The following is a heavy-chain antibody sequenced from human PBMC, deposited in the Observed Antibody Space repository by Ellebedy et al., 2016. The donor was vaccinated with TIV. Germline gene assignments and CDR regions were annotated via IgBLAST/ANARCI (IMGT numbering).Heavy chain of an antibody. J-gene: IGHJ4*02. CDR1: GGSISSYY. CDR2: IYYSGST. D-gene: IGHD6-19*01. Sequence: SETLSLXCTVSGGSISSYYWSWIRQPPGKGLEWIGYIYYSGSTNYNPSLKSRVTISVDTSKNQFSLKLSSVTAADTAVYYCARDYRGWYFDYWGQGTLVTVSS. CDR3: ARDYRGWYFDY. V-gene: IGHV4-59*01.